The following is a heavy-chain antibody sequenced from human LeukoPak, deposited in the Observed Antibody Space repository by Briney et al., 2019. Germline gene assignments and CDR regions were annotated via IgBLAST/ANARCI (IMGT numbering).Heavy chain of an antibody. D-gene: IGHD6-13*01. CDR2: IWYDGSNK. CDR1: GFTFSSYG. Sequence: GRSLRLSCAASGFTFSSYGMHWVRQAPGKGLEWVAVIWYDGSNKYYADSVKGRFTISRDNSKNTLYLQMNSLRAEDTAVYYCAKEVGVADSPYYFDYWGQGTLVTVSS. J-gene: IGHJ4*02. V-gene: IGHV3-33*06. CDR3: AKEVGVADSPYYFDY.